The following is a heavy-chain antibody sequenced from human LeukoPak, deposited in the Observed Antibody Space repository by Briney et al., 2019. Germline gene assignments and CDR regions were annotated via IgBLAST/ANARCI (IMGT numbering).Heavy chain of an antibody. CDR3: ATATSITAAGPNAFDI. CDR2: FDPEYGET. D-gene: IGHD6-13*01. J-gene: IGHJ3*02. V-gene: IGHV1-24*01. Sequence: ASVKVSCRVSGYTLTELSMHWVRQAPGKGLEWMGGFDPEYGETIYAQKFQGRVTMTEDTSTDTDYMELSSLRSEDTAVYYCATATSITAAGPNAFDIWGQGTLVTVSS. CDR1: GYTLTELS.